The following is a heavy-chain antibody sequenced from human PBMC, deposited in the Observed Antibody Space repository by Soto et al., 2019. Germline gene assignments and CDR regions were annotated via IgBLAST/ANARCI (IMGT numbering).Heavy chain of an antibody. CDR1: GYTFTSYG. Sequence: QVQLVQSGAEVKKPGASVKVSCKASGYTFTSYGISWVRQAPGQGLEWMGWISAYNGNTNYAQKLQGRVTMTTDTSTSIAYMELRSLRSDDTAVYYCARVSYHDGVGELRQHWGQGTLVTVSS. D-gene: IGHD1-26*01. CDR3: ARVSYHDGVGELRQH. CDR2: ISAYNGNT. J-gene: IGHJ4*02. V-gene: IGHV1-18*01.